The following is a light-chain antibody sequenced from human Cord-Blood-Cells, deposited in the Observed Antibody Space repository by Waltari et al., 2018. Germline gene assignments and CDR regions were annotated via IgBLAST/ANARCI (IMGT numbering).Light chain of an antibody. V-gene: IGLV2-8*01. CDR2: EVS. Sequence: QSALTQPPSAPGSPGQSVTIPCTGTSSDVVGYTYVSWYQQHPGKAPKLMIYEVSKRPSGVPDRFSGSKSGNTASLTVSGLQAEDEADYYCSSYAGSNNLVFGGGTKLTVL. CDR1: SSDVVGYTY. CDR3: SSYAGSNNLV. J-gene: IGLJ3*02.